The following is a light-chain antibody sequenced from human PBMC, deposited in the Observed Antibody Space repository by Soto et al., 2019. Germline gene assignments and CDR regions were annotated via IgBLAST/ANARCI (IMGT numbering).Light chain of an antibody. V-gene: IGLV2-23*01. CDR1: RSDVGSYNL. Sequence: QSALTQPASVSGSPGQSITISCTGTRSDVGSYNLVSWYQHHPGKAPKLMIYEGTKRPSGVSNRFSGSKSGNTASLTISGLQAEDEADYYCCSNAGRSTYVFGTGTKLTVL. CDR3: CSNAGRSTYV. J-gene: IGLJ1*01. CDR2: EGT.